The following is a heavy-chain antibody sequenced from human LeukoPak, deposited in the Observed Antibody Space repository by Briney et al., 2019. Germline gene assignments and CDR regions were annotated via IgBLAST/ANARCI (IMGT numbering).Heavy chain of an antibody. CDR1: GGTFSSYA. Sequence: SVRVSCKASGGTFSSYAISWVRQAPGQGLEWMGGIIPIFGTANYAQKFQGRVTITADESTSTAYMELSSLRSEDTAVYYCARLGFGESHQDYWGQGTLVTVSS. CDR2: IIPIFGTA. D-gene: IGHD3-10*01. V-gene: IGHV1-69*13. J-gene: IGHJ4*02. CDR3: ARLGFGESHQDY.